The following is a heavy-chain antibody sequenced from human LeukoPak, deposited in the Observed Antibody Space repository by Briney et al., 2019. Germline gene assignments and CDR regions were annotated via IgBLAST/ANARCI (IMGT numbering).Heavy chain of an antibody. J-gene: IGHJ4*02. V-gene: IGHV3-30-3*01. D-gene: IGHD3-22*01. CDR3: ARDGGDSSGYPIDY. CDR2: ISYDGSNK. CDR1: GFTFSSYA. Sequence: GRSLRLSSAASGFTFSSYAMHWVRQAPGKGLEWVAVISYDGSNKYYADSVKGRFSISRDNSKNTLYLQMTGLRAEDTAVYYCARDGGDSSGYPIDYWGQGTLVTVSS.